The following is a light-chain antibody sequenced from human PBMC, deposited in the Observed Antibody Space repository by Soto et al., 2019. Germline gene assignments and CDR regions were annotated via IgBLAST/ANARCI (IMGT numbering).Light chain of an antibody. CDR3: SSYTTDRTPV. CDR1: SGDVGRYDS. J-gene: IGLJ2*01. V-gene: IGLV2-14*01. Sequence: QSVLTRPASVSGSPGQSLTISCTGTSGDVGRYDSVSWYKHRPGKVPELIIFSDRFSGSKSGNTASLTISGLQAEDEADYYCSSYTTDRTPVFGGGTKVTVL.